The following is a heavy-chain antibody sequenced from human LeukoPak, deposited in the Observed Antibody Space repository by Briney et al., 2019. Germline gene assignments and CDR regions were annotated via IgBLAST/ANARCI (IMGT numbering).Heavy chain of an antibody. CDR3: ARERSVAAAGNSPYDYYMDV. D-gene: IGHD6-13*01. Sequence: PGGSLRLSCAASGFTFSDYYMSWIRQAPGKGLEWVSYISSSGSTIYYADSVKGRFTISRDNAKNSLYLQMNSLRAEDTAVYYCARERSVAAAGNSPYDYYMDVWGKGTTVTVSS. CDR2: ISSSGSTI. J-gene: IGHJ6*03. V-gene: IGHV3-11*01. CDR1: GFTFSDYY.